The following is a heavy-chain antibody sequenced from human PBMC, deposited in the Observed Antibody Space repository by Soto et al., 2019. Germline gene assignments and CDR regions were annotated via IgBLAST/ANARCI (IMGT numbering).Heavy chain of an antibody. CDR2: ITSSGNTI. Sequence: GGSLRLSCAASGFTFSDYYMSWIRQAPGKGLEWVSYITSSGNTIHYADSMKGRFTVSRDNAKNSVYLEMNSLSAEDTALYYCARESEDLTSNFDYWGQGTLVTVSS. CDR1: GFTFSDYY. CDR3: ARESEDLTSNFDY. J-gene: IGHJ4*02. V-gene: IGHV3-11*04.